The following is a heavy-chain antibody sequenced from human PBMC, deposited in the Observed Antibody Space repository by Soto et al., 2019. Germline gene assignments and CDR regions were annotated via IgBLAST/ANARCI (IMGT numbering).Heavy chain of an antibody. CDR1: GFTFSSYG. Sequence: PGGSLRLSCAASGFTFSSYGMHWVRQAPGKGLEWVAVISYDGSNKYYADSVKGRFTISRDNSKNTLYLQMNSLRAEDTAVYYCAKDREMATITGPFDYWGQGT. CDR3: AKDREMATITGPFDY. J-gene: IGHJ4*02. D-gene: IGHD5-12*01. V-gene: IGHV3-30*18. CDR2: ISYDGSNK.